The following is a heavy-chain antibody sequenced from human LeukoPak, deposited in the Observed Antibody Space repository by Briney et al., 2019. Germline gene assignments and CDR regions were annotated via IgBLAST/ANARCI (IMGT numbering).Heavy chain of an antibody. V-gene: IGHV3-23*01. D-gene: IGHD3-3*01. Sequence: GRSLRLSCASSRFTFSNYSVSWVRQAPGKGLEWVSAISGTGANRHLAEDVKGQFTISREKSRNTVYLEMKSLGAEDTALYFWARDGIMMSGVIAHDGFGLWGQGTMVTVST. J-gene: IGHJ3*01. CDR2: ISGTGANR. CDR1: RFTFSNYS. CDR3: ARDGIMMSGVIAHDGFGL.